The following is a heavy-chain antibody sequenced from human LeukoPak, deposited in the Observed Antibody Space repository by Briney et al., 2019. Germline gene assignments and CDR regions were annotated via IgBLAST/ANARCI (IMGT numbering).Heavy chain of an antibody. Sequence: QAGGSLRLSCAASGFTVSSNYMSWVRQAPGKGLEWVSAISGSGGRTYYADSVKGRFTISRDNSKNTLYLQMNSLRAEDTAVYYCAKSGPYGYYFDYWGQGTLVTVSS. CDR2: ISGSGGRT. J-gene: IGHJ4*02. CDR1: GFTVSSNY. V-gene: IGHV3-23*01. CDR3: AKSGPYGYYFDY. D-gene: IGHD4-17*01.